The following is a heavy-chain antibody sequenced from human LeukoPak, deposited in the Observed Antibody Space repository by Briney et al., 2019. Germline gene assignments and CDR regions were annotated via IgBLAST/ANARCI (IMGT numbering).Heavy chain of an antibody. CDR3: AKDGSGSYTKYYFDY. Sequence: GGSLRLSCAASGFTFSSYEMNWVRQAPGKGLEWVSAISGSGGSTYYADSVKGRFTISRDNSKDTLYLQMNSLRAEDTAVYYCAKDGSGSYTKYYFDYWGQGTLVTVSS. D-gene: IGHD3-10*01. V-gene: IGHV3-23*01. CDR2: ISGSGGST. CDR1: GFTFSSYE. J-gene: IGHJ4*02.